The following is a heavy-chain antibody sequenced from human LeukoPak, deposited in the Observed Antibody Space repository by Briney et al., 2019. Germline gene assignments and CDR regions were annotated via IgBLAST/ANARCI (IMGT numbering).Heavy chain of an antibody. CDR1: GYAFTGYY. CDR2: INPNSGGT. CDR3: ARAKLPGDYYFDY. D-gene: IGHD1-26*01. J-gene: IGHJ4*02. V-gene: IGHV1-2*02. Sequence: ASVKVSCKASGYAFTGYYMHWVRQAPGQGLEWMVWINPNSGGTNYAQKFQGRVTMTRDTSISTAYMELSRLRSDDTAVYYCARAKLPGDYYFDYWGQGTLVTVSS.